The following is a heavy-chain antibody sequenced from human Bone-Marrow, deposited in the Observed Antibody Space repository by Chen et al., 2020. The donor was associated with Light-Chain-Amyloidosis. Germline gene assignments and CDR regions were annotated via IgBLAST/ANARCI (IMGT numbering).Heavy chain of an antibody. J-gene: IGHJ4*02. CDR3: ATFMAWLGEFDY. CDR1: GGSSSGYF. D-gene: IGHD3-10*01. CDR2: INQSGSA. V-gene: IGHV4-34*01. Sequence: QVQLQQWGAGLLKPSETLSLTCAVYGGSSSGYFWSWIRQPPGKGLEWIGEINQSGSANYNPSLESRVTISLDTSKNQLSLSLNSVTAADTAVYHCATFMAWLGEFDYWGQGTLVTVSS.